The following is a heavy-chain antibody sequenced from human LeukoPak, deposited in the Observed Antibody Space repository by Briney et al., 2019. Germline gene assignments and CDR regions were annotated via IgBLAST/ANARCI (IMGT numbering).Heavy chain of an antibody. J-gene: IGHJ4*02. D-gene: IGHD3-3*01. CDR1: GASVNSSSFY. Sequence: SETLSLTCSVSGASVNSSSFYWGWIRQSPGQGLEWIAHILFSGSTQYSPSLKSRVTISIDTSKSQFFLKLTSVSAADTAVYYCARHRRYYDDYIDYWGQGTLVVVSS. V-gene: IGHV4-39*01. CDR3: ARHRRYYDDYIDY. CDR2: ILFSGST.